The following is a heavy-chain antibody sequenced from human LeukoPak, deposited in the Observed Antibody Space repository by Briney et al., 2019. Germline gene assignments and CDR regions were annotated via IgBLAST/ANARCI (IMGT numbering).Heavy chain of an antibody. V-gene: IGHV3-33*06. Sequence: PGRSLRLSCAASGFTFSSYGMHWVRQAPGKGLEWVAVIWYDGGNKYYADSVKGRFTISRDNSKNTLYLQMNSLRAEDTAVYYCAKEGTTPPYYYYYMDVWGKGTTVTVSS. CDR1: GFTFSSYG. CDR2: IWYDGGNK. CDR3: AKEGTTPPYYYYYMDV. D-gene: IGHD2-2*01. J-gene: IGHJ6*03.